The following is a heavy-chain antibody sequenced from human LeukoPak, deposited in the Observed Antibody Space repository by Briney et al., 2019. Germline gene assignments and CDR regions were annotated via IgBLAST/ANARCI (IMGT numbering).Heavy chain of an antibody. D-gene: IGHD1-26*01. V-gene: IGHV3-30*18. Sequence: GGSLRLSCAASGFTFSSYGMHWVRQAPGKGLEWVAVISYDGSNKYYADSVKGRFTISRDNSKSTLYLQMNSLRAEDTAVYYCAKDQWELLSGNDYWGQGTLVTISS. CDR1: GFTFSSYG. CDR2: ISYDGSNK. J-gene: IGHJ4*02. CDR3: AKDQWELLSGNDY.